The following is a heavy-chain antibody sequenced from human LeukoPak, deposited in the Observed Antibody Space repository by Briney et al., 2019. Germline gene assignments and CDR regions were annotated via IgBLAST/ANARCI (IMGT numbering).Heavy chain of an antibody. CDR1: GGSVSSSGYY. V-gene: IGHV4-39*07. CDR3: ARVFDP. Sequence: SETLSLTCSVSGGSVSSSGYYWGWVRQPPGKGPEWIGDIFYTGKTNYNPSLKSRVSISIDTSKNQFSLKLTSVTAADTAVYYCARVFDPWGQGTLVTVSS. J-gene: IGHJ5*02. CDR2: IFYTGKT.